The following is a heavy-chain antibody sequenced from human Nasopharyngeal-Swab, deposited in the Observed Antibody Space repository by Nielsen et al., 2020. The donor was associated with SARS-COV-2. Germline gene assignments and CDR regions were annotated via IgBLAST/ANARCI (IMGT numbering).Heavy chain of an antibody. CDR3: AKDPRGMTGLRTSNWFDP. D-gene: IGHD1-20*01. CDR2: ISGPGGAT. J-gene: IGHJ5*02. CDR1: GFIFSNFA. V-gene: IGHV3-23*01. Sequence: GESLKISCAASGFIFSNFAMNWVRQAPGTRPEWVSGISGPGGATYYAGSVRGRFIISRDNSKNMVFLQMNSLRVEDTAIYYCAKDPRGMTGLRTSNWFDPWGQGTLVTVSS.